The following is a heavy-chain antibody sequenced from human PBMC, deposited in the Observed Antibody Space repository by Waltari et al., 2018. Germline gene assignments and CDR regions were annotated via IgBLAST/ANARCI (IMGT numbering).Heavy chain of an antibody. Sequence: QVQLQESGPGLVKPSQTLSLTCTVSGGSIRSGCYYWTWIRQHPGKGLEWIGYIYYSGSTYYNPSLKSLVTISVDTSKNQFSLKLSSVTAADTAVYYCARNNYGDYRGWFDPWGQGTLVTVSS. J-gene: IGHJ5*02. D-gene: IGHD4-17*01. CDR1: GGSIRSGCYY. CDR2: IYYSGST. CDR3: ARNNYGDYRGWFDP. V-gene: IGHV4-31*01.